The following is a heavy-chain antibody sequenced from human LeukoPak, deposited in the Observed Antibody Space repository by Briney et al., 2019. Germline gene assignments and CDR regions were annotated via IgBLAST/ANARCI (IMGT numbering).Heavy chain of an antibody. J-gene: IGHJ4*02. V-gene: IGHV3-7*03. CDR2: IKRDGSEK. D-gene: IGHD6-13*01. CDR3: AKPSRSSSNEY. Sequence: GGSLRLSCAASGFTFSTYWMTWARQAPGKGLEWVATIKRDGSEKYYVGSVKGRFTISRDNAKNSLYLQMNSLRAEDTAMYCCAKPSRSSSNEYWGQGTLVTVSS. CDR1: GFTFSTYW.